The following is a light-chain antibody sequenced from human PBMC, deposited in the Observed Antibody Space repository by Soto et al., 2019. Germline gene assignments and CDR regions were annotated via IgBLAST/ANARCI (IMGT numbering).Light chain of an antibody. CDR1: SSDVGGYNY. Sequence: QSALTQPASVSGSPGQSITISCTETSSDVGGYNYVSWYQQHPGKAPKLMMYEVSNRPSGVSNRYAGSKAGNTASLTISGLQAEDEADYYCSSYTSNSTLYVFGTGHQVAVL. V-gene: IGLV2-14*01. CDR2: EVS. J-gene: IGLJ1*01. CDR3: SSYTSNSTLYV.